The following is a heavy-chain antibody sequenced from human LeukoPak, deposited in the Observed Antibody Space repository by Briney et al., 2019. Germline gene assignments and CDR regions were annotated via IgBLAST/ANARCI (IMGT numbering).Heavy chain of an antibody. CDR3: ARNNGMDV. J-gene: IGHJ6*02. CDR2: IGTSGANT. CDR1: GFTFNNYG. V-gene: IGHV3-23*01. Sequence: GGSLRLSCAASGFTFNNYGMGWVRQTPGKGLEWVATIGTSGANTYHADSVKGRFTISRDNSKSTLYLQMNSLRAEDTAVYHCARNNGMDVWGQGTTVIVSS.